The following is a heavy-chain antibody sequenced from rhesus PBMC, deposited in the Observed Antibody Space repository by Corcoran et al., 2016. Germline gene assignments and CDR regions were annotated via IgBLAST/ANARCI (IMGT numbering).Heavy chain of an antibody. CDR2: INSGGNGT. V-gene: IGHV3-103*01. CDR1: GFTFSSYA. D-gene: IGHD1-20*01. Sequence: EVQLVETGGGLGQPGGSLRLSCAACGFTFSSYAMQWVRQAPGKGLEWISAINSGGNGTYYADSVKGRFTISRDNSKNTLSLQMNSLRAEDTAVYYCTKRVGDWNNEDYWGQGVLVTVSS. J-gene: IGHJ4*01. CDR3: TKRVGDWNNEDY.